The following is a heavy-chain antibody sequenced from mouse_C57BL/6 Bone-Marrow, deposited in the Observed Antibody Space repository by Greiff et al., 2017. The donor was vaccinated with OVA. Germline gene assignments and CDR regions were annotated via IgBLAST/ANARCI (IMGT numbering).Heavy chain of an antibody. CDR1: GFNIKNTY. V-gene: IGHV14-3*01. CDR3: ARGLLRLYYAMDY. D-gene: IGHD2-3*01. Sequence: EVKLQESVAELVRPGASVKLSCTASGFNIKNTYMHWVKQRPEQGLEWIGRIDPANGNTKYAPKFQGKATITADTSSNTAYLQLSSLTSEDTAIYYCARGLLRLYYAMDYWGQGTSVTVSS. CDR2: IDPANGNT. J-gene: IGHJ4*01.